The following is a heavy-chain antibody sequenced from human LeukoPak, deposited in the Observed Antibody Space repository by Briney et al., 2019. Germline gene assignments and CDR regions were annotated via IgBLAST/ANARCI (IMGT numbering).Heavy chain of an antibody. CDR3: AREQHIRGYSYGYGAFDI. Sequence: SVKVSCKASGGTFSSYAISWVRQAPGQGLEWMGRIIPIFGTANYAQKFQGRVRITTDESTRTAYMELSSLRSEDTAVYYCAREQHIRGYSYGYGAFDIWGQGTMVTVSS. CDR2: IIPIFGTA. CDR1: GGTFSSYA. J-gene: IGHJ3*02. D-gene: IGHD5-18*01. V-gene: IGHV1-69*05.